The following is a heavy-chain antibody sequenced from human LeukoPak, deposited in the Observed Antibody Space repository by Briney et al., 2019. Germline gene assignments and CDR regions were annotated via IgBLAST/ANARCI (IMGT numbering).Heavy chain of an antibody. V-gene: IGHV1-69*04. J-gene: IGHJ4*02. Sequence: ASVKVSCKASGGTFSSYAISWVRQAPGQGLEWMGRIIPILGIANYAQKFQGRVTITADKSTSTAYMELSSLRSEDTAVYYCARIIVGATWYFDYWGQGTLVTVSS. CDR3: ARIIVGATWYFDY. CDR2: IIPILGIA. D-gene: IGHD1-26*01. CDR1: GGTFSSYA.